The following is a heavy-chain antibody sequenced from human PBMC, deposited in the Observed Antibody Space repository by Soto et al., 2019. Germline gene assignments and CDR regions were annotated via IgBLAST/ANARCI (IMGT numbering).Heavy chain of an antibody. CDR3: ARDRATFDS. V-gene: IGHV3-23*01. CDR2: ISGSGANT. J-gene: IGHJ4*02. CDR1: GFTFSSYA. D-gene: IGHD1-26*01. Sequence: EVQLLESGGGLVQPGGSLGLSCVAYGFTFSSYAMSWVRQVPGKGLECISSISGSGANTWYAGSVQGRFTISRDNSKSTVSLHMNSLRAADTAIYYCARDRATFDSWGQGTLVTVSS.